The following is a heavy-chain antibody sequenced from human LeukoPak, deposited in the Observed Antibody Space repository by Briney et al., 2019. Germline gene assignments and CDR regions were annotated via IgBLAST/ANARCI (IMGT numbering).Heavy chain of an antibody. V-gene: IGHV5-51*01. CDR1: GYSFTSYW. CDR2: IYPGDPHT. Sequence: GESLKISCKGSGYSFTSYWIGWVRQMPGKGLEWMGIIYPGDPHTRYSPSFQGQVTISADKSISTAYLQWSSLKASDTAMYYCARLHYYDILTGYYFDYWGQGTLVTVSS. J-gene: IGHJ4*02. CDR3: ARLHYYDILTGYYFDY. D-gene: IGHD3-9*01.